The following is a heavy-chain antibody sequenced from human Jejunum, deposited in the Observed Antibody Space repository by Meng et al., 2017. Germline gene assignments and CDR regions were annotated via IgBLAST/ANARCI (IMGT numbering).Heavy chain of an antibody. CDR2: LGGADAIT. CDR3: ATTPYDSSGYSSPYFDY. Sequence: EVQLLESGGGLVQPGGSLRLSFAASGFTLRTYAMSWVRQAPGKGLEWVSCLGGADAITYYADSVKGRFTISRDDAKNTLYLQMDSPRAEDTAVYYCATTPYDSSGYSSPYFDYWGQGTLVTVSS. D-gene: IGHD3-22*01. CDR1: GFTLRTYA. V-gene: IGHV3-23*01. J-gene: IGHJ4*02.